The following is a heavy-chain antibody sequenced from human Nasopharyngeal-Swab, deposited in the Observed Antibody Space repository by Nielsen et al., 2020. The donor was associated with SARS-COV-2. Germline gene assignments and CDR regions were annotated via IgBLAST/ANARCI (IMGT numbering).Heavy chain of an antibody. J-gene: IGHJ4*02. CDR3: ATQGRDGYNLAAPYYFDY. CDR2: IIPIFGTA. Sequence: SVKVSCKASGGTFSSYAISWVRQAPGQGLEWMGEIIPIFGTANYAQKFQGRVTITADESTSTAYMELSSLRSEDTAVYYCATQGRDGYNLAAPYYFDYWGQGTLVTVSS. D-gene: IGHD5-24*01. V-gene: IGHV1-69*13. CDR1: GGTFSSYA.